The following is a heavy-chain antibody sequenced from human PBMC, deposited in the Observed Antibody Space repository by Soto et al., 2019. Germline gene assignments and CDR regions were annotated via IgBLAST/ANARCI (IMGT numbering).Heavy chain of an antibody. CDR2: IRRKANSYTP. Sequence: EVQLVESGGGLVQPGASLRLSCAASGLIFSDYHMDWVRQAPGKGLEWVGRIRRKANSYTPEYAASVKGRFTISIDDSKDSLYLQMNSLKTADTAVYYCAMLGGWSGGSNDMDVWGQGTMVTVSS. CDR3: AMLGGWSGGSNDMDV. CDR1: GLIFSDYH. D-gene: IGHD6-19*01. J-gene: IGHJ6*02. V-gene: IGHV3-72*01.